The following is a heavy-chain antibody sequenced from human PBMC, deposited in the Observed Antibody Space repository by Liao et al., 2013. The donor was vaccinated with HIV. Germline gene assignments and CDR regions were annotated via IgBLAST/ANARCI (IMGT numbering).Heavy chain of an antibody. CDR3: AGSYRYQTTDY. D-gene: IGHD3-9*01. CDR2: LYYSGST. Sequence: QVQLQESGPGLVKPSETLSLTCIVSGGSISSNFYYWGWIRQPPGKGLEWIGSLYYSGSTYYNPSLKSRVTISVDTSKNQFSLKLSSVTAADTAVYYCAGSYRYQTTDYWGQGTLVIVSS. V-gene: IGHV4-39*07. CDR1: GGSISSNFYY. J-gene: IGHJ4*02.